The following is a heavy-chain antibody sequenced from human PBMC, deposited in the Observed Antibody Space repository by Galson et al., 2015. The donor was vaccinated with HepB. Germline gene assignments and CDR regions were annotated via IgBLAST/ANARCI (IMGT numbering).Heavy chain of an antibody. Sequence: SLRLSCAASGLTISNYWMHWVRHAPGMGLVWVSSINRDGSSTNYADSVKGRFAISRDNAKNTLDLQMSSLRAEDTALYYCATALWGGGLWGQGTLVTVSS. D-gene: IGHD3-16*01. CDR2: INRDGSST. CDR1: GLTISNYW. CDR3: ATALWGGGL. V-gene: IGHV3-74*01. J-gene: IGHJ4*02.